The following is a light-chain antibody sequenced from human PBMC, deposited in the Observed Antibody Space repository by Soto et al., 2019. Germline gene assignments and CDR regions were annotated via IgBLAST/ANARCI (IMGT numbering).Light chain of an antibody. CDR1: SSDVGSYNY. J-gene: IGLJ2*01. CDR3: GSYSGSDPVL. CDR2: DVS. Sequence: QSALTQPRSVSGSPGESVTISCSGTSSDVGSYNYVSWYQQYPGKAPKVVIYDVSERPSEVPVRFSGSKSGNTASLTISGLQAEDEADYFCGSYSGSDPVLFGGGTKLTVL. V-gene: IGLV2-11*01.